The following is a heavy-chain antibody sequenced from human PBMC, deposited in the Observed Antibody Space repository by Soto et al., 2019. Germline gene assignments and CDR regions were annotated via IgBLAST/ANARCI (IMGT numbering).Heavy chain of an antibody. CDR1: GYTFTSYA. CDR2: IIPVNGDT. V-gene: IGHV1-3*01. D-gene: IGHD2-15*01. Sequence: ASVKVSCKASGYTFTSYAMHWVRQAPGQRLEWMGWIIPVNGDTKYSQKFQDRVTISRDKSATTAYMELISLRSGDTAVYYCARDEMVVATGSRTWHYYYGMDVWGQGTTVTVSS. CDR3: ARDEMVVATGSRTWHYYYGMDV. J-gene: IGHJ6*02.